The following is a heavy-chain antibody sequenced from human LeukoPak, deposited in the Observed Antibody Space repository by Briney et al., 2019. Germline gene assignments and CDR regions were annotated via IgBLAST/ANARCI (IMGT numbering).Heavy chain of an antibody. CDR1: GGSISSGSYY. CDR2: IYTSGST. J-gene: IGHJ4*02. Sequence: SETLSLTCTVSGGSISSGSYYWSWIRQPAGTGLEWIGRIYTSGSTNYNPSLKSRVTISVDTSKNQFSLKLSSVTAADTAVYYCAREQWLRTGYFDYWGQGTLVTVSS. CDR3: AREQWLRTGYFDY. V-gene: IGHV4-61*02. D-gene: IGHD6-19*01.